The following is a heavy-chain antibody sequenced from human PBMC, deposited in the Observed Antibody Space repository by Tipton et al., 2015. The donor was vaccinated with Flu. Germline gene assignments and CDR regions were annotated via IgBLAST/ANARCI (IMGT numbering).Heavy chain of an antibody. D-gene: IGHD1-7*01. CDR1: GGTFNNYT. CDR2: IIPMVGMP. Sequence: QSGAEVKKSGSSVKVSCKASGGTFNNYTITWVRQAPGQGLEWMGRIIPMVGMPNYAQKFQGRVTITADKYTSTVYMELSSLRSEDTAVYYCARGTFHPGYWGQGTLVTVSS. CDR3: ARGTFHPGY. V-gene: IGHV1-69*04. J-gene: IGHJ4*02.